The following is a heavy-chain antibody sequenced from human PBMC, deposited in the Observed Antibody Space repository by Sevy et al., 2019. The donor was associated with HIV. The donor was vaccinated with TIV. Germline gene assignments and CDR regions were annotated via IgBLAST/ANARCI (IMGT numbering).Heavy chain of an antibody. V-gene: IGHV4-4*02. CDR2: IYHSGST. Sequence: KQSQTLSLTCAVSGGSISSSNWWSWVRQPPGKGLEWIGEIYHSGSTNYNPSLKSRVTISVDKSKNQFSLKLSSVTAADTAVYYCASVGYSSSWHFYGMDVWGQGTTVTVSS. D-gene: IGHD6-13*01. CDR1: GGSISSSNW. J-gene: IGHJ6*02. CDR3: ASVGYSSSWHFYGMDV.